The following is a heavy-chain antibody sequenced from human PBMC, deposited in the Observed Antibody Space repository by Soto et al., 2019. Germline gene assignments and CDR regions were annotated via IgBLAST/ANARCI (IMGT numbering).Heavy chain of an antibody. V-gene: IGHV4-4*02. J-gene: IGHJ4*02. CDR2: ISHSGNT. Sequence: PLVLLRLRNTVSGGYSRSGGGWRRIRQPPRKGLEWIGEISHSGNTNHNPSLKSRVTISVDKSKNQFSLKLSSVTAADTAVYYYARRYGSCFDYWGQGTLVTVSS. CDR1: GGYSRSGGG. CDR3: ARRYGSCFDY. D-gene: IGHD5-18*01.